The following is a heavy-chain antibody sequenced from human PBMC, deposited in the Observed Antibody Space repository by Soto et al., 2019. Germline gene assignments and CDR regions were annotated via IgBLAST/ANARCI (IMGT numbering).Heavy chain of an antibody. CDR3: ASTLNPIMSTPHGYPQLPLAY. Sequence: SETLSLTCTVSGVSISDFYWSWIRQAPGKGLESLGYIYYSGSTNYNPSLKSRVSISADTSKNQFSLKLISVTAADTAVYYCASTLNPIMSTPHGYPQLPLAYWGQGRLVTVAS. V-gene: IGHV4-59*01. J-gene: IGHJ4*02. CDR1: GVSISDFY. CDR2: IYYSGST. D-gene: IGHD3-16*01.